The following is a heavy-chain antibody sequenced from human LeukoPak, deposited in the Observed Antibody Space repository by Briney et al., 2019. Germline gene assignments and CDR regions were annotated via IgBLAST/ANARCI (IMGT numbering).Heavy chain of an antibody. CDR3: ASKHSSGWRPHDVFDI. V-gene: IGHV1-2*02. CDR2: INPNSGGT. CDR1: GYTFTGYY. J-gene: IGHJ3*02. Sequence: ASVKVSCKASGYTFTGYYMHWVRQAPGQGLERMGWINPNSGGTNYAQKFQGRVTMTRDTSISTAYMELSRLRSDDTAVYYCASKHSSGWRPHDVFDIWGQGTMVTVSS. D-gene: IGHD6-19*01.